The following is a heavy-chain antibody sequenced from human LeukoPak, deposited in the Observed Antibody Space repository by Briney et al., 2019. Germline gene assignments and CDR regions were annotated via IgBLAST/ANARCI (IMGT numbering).Heavy chain of an antibody. J-gene: IGHJ2*01. CDR1: GGSISTYY. D-gene: IGHD1-26*01. CDR3: ATDGNFDL. V-gene: IGHV4-59*01. Sequence: SSETLSLTCAISGGSISTYYWSWIRQPPGKGLEWIGYIYYSGSTNYNPSLKSRVTISVDTSKNQFSLKLSSVTAADTAVYYCATDGNFDLWGRGTLVTVSS. CDR2: IYYSGST.